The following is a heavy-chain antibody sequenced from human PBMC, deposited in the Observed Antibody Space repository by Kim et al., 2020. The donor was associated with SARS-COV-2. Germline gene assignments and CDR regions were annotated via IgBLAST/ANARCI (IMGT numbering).Heavy chain of an antibody. CDR3: ARDSEPYDFWSGYYIRVLTADAFDI. Sequence: ASVKVSCKASGYTFTSYAMNWVRQAPGQGLEWMGWINTNTGNPTYAQGFTGRFVFSLDTSVSTAYLQISSLKAEDTAVYYCARDSEPYDFWSGYYIRVLTADAFDIWGQGTMVTVSS. CDR1: GYTFTSYA. D-gene: IGHD3-3*01. J-gene: IGHJ3*02. V-gene: IGHV7-4-1*02. CDR2: INTNTGNP.